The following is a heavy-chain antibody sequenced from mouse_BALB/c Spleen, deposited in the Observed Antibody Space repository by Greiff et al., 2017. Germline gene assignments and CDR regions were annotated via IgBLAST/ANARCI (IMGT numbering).Heavy chain of an antibody. CDR1: GYTFTDYW. CDR2: IDTSDSYT. V-gene: IGHV1-69*02. Sequence: VQLQQSGPQLVRPGASVKMSCKASGYTFTDYWMHWVKQRPGQGLEWIGAIDTSDSYTSYNQKFKGKATLTVDESSSTAYMQLSSLTSEDSAVYYCAREGVYYYGSSLDYWGQGTTLTVSS. J-gene: IGHJ2*01. CDR3: AREGVYYYGSSLDY. D-gene: IGHD1-1*01.